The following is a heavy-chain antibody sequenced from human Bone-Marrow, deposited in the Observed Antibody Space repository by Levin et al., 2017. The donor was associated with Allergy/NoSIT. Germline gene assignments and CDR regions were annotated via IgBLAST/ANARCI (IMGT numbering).Heavy chain of an antibody. CDR1: GFTFNNYG. Sequence: GGSLRLSCSASGFTFNNYGMHWVRQAPGKGLEWVAALSYDGSKTYYADSVKGRFTISRDNSKNTLYLQMVSLRPEDTALYYCAKCIEFFGEVRDGVDVWGQGTTVTVSS. CDR2: LSYDGSKT. D-gene: IGHD3-3*01. V-gene: IGHV3-30*18. J-gene: IGHJ6*02. CDR3: AKCIEFFGEVRDGVDV.